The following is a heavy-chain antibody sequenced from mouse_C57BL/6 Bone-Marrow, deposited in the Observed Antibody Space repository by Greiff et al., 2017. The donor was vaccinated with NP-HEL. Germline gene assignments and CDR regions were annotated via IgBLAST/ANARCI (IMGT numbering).Heavy chain of an antibody. CDR1: GFTFSDYY. D-gene: IGHD1-1*01. CDR3: ARDNPYYYGSSYDYAMDY. CDR2: IKYDGSST. J-gene: IGHJ4*01. Sequence: EVQLVESEGGLVQPGSSMKLSCTASGFTFSDYYMAWVRQVPEKGLEWVANIKYDGSSTYYLDSLKSRFIISRDNAKNILYLQMSSLKSEDTATYYCARDNPYYYGSSYDYAMDYWGQGTSVTVSS. V-gene: IGHV5-16*01.